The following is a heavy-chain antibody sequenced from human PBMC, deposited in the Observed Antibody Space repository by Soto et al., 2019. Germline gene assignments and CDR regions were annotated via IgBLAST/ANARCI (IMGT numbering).Heavy chain of an antibody. CDR1: GGSISSGGYY. CDR2: IYYSGST. V-gene: IGHV4-31*03. CDR3: ARVLRGYRNAIALNWFDP. D-gene: IGHD5-18*01. Sequence: PSETLSLTCTVSGGSISSGGYYWNWIRQHPGKGLEWIGYIYYSGSTYYNPSLKSRVTISVDTSKNQFSLKLSSVTAADTAVYYCARVLRGYRNAIALNWFDPWGQGTLVTVSS. J-gene: IGHJ5*02.